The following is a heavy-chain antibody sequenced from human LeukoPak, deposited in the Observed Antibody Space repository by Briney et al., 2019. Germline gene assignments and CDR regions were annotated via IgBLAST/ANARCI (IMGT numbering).Heavy chain of an antibody. J-gene: IGHJ3*02. CDR2: ITSSGSPT. CDR1: GFTLSTYE. CDR3: ARDISSSTHAFDI. D-gene: IGHD2-15*01. V-gene: IGHV3-48*03. Sequence: GGSLRLSCAASGFTLSTYEMTWVRQAPGKGLEWISFITSSGSPTFYADSVKGRFTIFRDTAKNSLFLQMNNLRGEDTAVYYCARDISSSTHAFDIWGQGTMVTVS.